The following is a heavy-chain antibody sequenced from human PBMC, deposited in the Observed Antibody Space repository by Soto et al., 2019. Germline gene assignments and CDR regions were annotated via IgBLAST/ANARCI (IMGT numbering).Heavy chain of an antibody. D-gene: IGHD5-12*01. CDR3: VGARGRLVALAS. Sequence: QVQLQQWGAGLLKPSETLSLTCAVNSESLSGYYWSWIRQCPGQGLEWIWEIDGSGNTNYSPSLRRRVAMTVDTSKNHFTLNLNSDSAADTAAYYCVGARGRLVALASWGKGTLATVSS. CDR2: IDGSGNT. V-gene: IGHV4-34*01. J-gene: IGHJ5*02. CDR1: SESLSGYY.